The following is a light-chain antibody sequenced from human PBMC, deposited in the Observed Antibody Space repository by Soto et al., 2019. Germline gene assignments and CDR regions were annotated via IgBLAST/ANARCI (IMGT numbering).Light chain of an antibody. CDR1: SSDVGGYNY. Sequence: QSVLTQPRSVSGSPGQSVTISCTATSSDVGGYNYVSWYQQHPGKAPKLMIYDVSKRPSGVPDRFSGSKSGNTASLTISGLQAEDEADYYCCSYAGSYTWVFGPGTKLTVL. CDR3: CSYAGSYTWV. CDR2: DVS. V-gene: IGLV2-11*01. J-gene: IGLJ3*02.